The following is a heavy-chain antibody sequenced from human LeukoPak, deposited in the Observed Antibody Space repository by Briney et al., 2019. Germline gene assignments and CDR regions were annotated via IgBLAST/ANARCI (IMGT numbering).Heavy chain of an antibody. CDR1: GGSISSGSYY. Sequence: SETLSLTCTVSGGSISSGSYYWSWLRQPAGKGLEWIGGIYTSGSTHYNPCLKSRVTISVDTSKTQFSLKLSSVTAADTAVYCCAREVTIFGVVTRARFDPWGQGALVTVSS. J-gene: IGHJ5*02. V-gene: IGHV4-61*02. D-gene: IGHD3-3*01. CDR3: AREVTIFGVVTRARFDP. CDR2: IYTSGST.